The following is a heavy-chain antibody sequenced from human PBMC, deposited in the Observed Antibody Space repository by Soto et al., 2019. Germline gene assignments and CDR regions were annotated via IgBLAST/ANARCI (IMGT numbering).Heavy chain of an antibody. J-gene: IGHJ5*02. CDR3: ARSSYGGAMDWFDP. CDR2: INSDGSST. CDR1: GFTFSSYW. V-gene: IGHV3-74*01. D-gene: IGHD3-16*01. Sequence: GGSLRLSCAASGFTFSSYWMHWVRQAPGKGLVWVSRINSDGSSTSYADSVKGRFTISRDNAKNTLYLQMNSLRAEDTAVYYWARSSYGGAMDWFDPWGQGTLVTVSS.